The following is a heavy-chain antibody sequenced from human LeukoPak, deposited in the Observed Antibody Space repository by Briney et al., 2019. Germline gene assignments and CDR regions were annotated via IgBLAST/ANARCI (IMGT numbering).Heavy chain of an antibody. CDR3: ARRATYYYYGMDV. Sequence: SETLSLTCAVYGGSFSGYYWSWIRQPPGKGLEWIGEINHSGSTNYNPSLKSRVTISVDTSKNQFSLKLSSVTAADTAVYYCARRATYYYYGMDVWGQGTTVTVSS. J-gene: IGHJ6*02. V-gene: IGHV4-34*01. CDR1: GGSFSGYY. CDR2: INHSGST. D-gene: IGHD5-24*01.